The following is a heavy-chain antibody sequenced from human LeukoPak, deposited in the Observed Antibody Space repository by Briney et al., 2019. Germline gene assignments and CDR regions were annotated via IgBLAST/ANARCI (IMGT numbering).Heavy chain of an antibody. J-gene: IGHJ6*02. Sequence: GGSLRLSCAASGFTFSSYEMNWVRQAPGEGLEWVSYISSSGSTIYYADSVKGRFTISRDNAKNSLYLQMSSLRAEDTAVYYCAREGGGQGPYYYYGMDVWGQGTTVTVSS. CDR1: GFTFSSYE. V-gene: IGHV3-48*03. CDR3: AREGGGQGPYYYYGMDV. D-gene: IGHD3-16*01. CDR2: ISSSGSTI.